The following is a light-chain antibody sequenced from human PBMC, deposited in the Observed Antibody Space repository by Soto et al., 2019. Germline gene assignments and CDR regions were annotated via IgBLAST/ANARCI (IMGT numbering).Light chain of an antibody. CDR3: QQSYNTPLT. CDR1: QTIGTY. V-gene: IGKV1-39*01. CDR2: DAS. J-gene: IGKJ1*01. Sequence: IEVTQSPSSLAASLGDRVTITCRASQTIGTYVNWYRQKSGAAPELLIYDASTLQSGVPSRFRGGASGTDFTLTISSLQLDDFATYYCQQSYNTPLTVGHGTKVDIK.